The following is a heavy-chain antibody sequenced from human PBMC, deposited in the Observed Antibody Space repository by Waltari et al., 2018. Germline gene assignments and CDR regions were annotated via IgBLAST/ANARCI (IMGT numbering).Heavy chain of an antibody. Sequence: VQLVESGGGLVQPGGSLRLSCGASGFTFSRYWMSWVRQAPGWGLGWVANINHDGSHNYYVDSVTGRCTVSSDNANDSLYLQMNGLRAEDTAIYYCARDFEYTGSYGAFDMWGQGTMVTVSS. CDR2: INHDGSHN. CDR1: GFTFSRYW. V-gene: IGHV3-7*01. CDR3: ARDFEYTGSYGAFDM. J-gene: IGHJ3*02. D-gene: IGHD1-26*01.